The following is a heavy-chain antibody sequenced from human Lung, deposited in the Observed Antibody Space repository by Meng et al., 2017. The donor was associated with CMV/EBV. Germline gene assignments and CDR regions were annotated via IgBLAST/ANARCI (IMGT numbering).Heavy chain of an antibody. D-gene: IGHD5-12*01. CDR2: ISGTSSTI. V-gene: IGHV3-11*01. CDR3: AGDLLGYSAYGVRYFDL. Sequence: FTFREHYMSWIRQTPGKGLEWLSYISGTSSTIYEASSVKGRFTVSRDNAKKSLYLQMNSLRAEDTAVYYCAGDLLGYSAYGVRYFDLWGRGTLVTVSS. J-gene: IGHJ2*01. CDR1: FTFREHY.